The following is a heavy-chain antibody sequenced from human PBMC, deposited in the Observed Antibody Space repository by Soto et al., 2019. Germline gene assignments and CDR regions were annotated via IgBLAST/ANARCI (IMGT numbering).Heavy chain of an antibody. V-gene: IGHV1-69*06. J-gene: IGHJ6*02. D-gene: IGHD3-3*01. CDR3: AGEGRFLEWLKGNGMDV. Sequence: SVKVSCKASGGTFSSYAISWVRQAPGQGLEWMGGIIPIFGTANYAQKFQGRVTITADKSTSTAYMELSSLRSEDTAVYYCAGEGRFLEWLKGNGMDVWGQGTTVTVSS. CDR2: IIPIFGTA. CDR1: GGTFSSYA.